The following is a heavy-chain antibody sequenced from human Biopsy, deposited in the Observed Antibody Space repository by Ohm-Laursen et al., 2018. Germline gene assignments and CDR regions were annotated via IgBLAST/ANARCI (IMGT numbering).Heavy chain of an antibody. CDR2: IYYSGST. V-gene: IGHV4-59*01. Sequence: GTLSLTWTVSGGSISSDYWSWIRQTPGKRLEWIGYIYYSGSTNYNPSLKSRVTISVDTSKNQFSLRLNSVTAADTAVYYCARATNSTGWPYYYFYGMDVWGQGTTVTVSS. D-gene: IGHD2/OR15-2a*01. J-gene: IGHJ6*02. CDR3: ARATNSTGWPYYYFYGMDV. CDR1: GGSISSDY.